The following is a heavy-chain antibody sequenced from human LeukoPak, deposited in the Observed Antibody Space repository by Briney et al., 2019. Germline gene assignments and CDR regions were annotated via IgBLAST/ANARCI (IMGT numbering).Heavy chain of an antibody. CDR1: GFTFSSYA. CDR2: ISSSSSYI. CDR3: ARDLGYSSGWYAVGGYFDY. V-gene: IGHV3-21*01. J-gene: IGHJ4*02. Sequence: GGSLRLSCAASGFTFSSYAMSWVRQAPGKGLEWVSSISSSSSYIYYADSVKGRFTISGDNAKNSLYLQMNSLRAEDTAVYYCARDLGYSSGWYAVGGYFDYWGQGTLVTVSS. D-gene: IGHD6-19*01.